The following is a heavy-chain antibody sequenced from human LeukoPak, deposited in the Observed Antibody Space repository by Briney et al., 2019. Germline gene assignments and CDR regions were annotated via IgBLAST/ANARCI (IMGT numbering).Heavy chain of an antibody. CDR3: AKETGGPIDY. CDR1: GFTFDDYA. V-gene: IGHV3-9*01. Sequence: SLRLSCAASGFTFDDYAMHWVRQAPGKGLEWVSGISWNSGSIGYADSVKGRFTISRDNAKNSLYLQMNSPRAEDTALYYCAKETGGPIDYWGQGTLVTVSS. J-gene: IGHJ4*02. D-gene: IGHD2-15*01. CDR2: ISWNSGSI.